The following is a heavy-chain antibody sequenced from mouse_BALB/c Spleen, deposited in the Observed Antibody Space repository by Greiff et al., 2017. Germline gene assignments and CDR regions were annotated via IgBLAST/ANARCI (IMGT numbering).Heavy chain of an antibody. Sequence: EVMLVESGPGLVKPSQSLSLTCTVTGYSITSDYAWNWIRQFPGNKLEWMGYISYSGSTSYNPSLKSRISITRDTSKNQFFLQLNSVTTEDTATYYCARWLLHHYYAMDYWGQGTSVTVSS. D-gene: IGHD2-3*01. J-gene: IGHJ4*01. V-gene: IGHV3-2*02. CDR2: ISYSGST. CDR3: ARWLLHHYYAMDY. CDR1: GYSITSDYA.